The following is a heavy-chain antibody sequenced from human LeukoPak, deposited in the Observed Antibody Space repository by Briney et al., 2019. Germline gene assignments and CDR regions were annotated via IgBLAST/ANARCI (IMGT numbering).Heavy chain of an antibody. CDR1: GYTFTGYY. Sequence: ASVKVSCKASGYTFTGYYMHWVRQAPGQGLEWMGWINPNSGGTNYAQKFQGRVTMTRDTSISTAYMELSRLRSDDTAVYYCARVKLPGDRPYYGSGKGARPAMVFDYWGQGTLVTVSS. D-gene: IGHD3-10*01. CDR2: INPNSGGT. J-gene: IGHJ4*02. CDR3: ARVKLPGDRPYYGSGKGARPAMVFDY. V-gene: IGHV1-2*02.